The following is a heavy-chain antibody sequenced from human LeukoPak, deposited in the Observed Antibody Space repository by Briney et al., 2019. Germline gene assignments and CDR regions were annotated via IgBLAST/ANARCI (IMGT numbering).Heavy chain of an antibody. CDR3: GRRYGPGSSGSFDY. J-gene: IGHJ4*02. CDR2: INHSGST. D-gene: IGHD3-10*01. Sequence: SETLSLTCAVYGGSFSGYYWSWIRQPPGKGLEWIGEINHSGSTNYNPSLKSRVTISVDTSKNQFSLKLSSVTAAATAVYYCGRRYGPGSSGSFDYWGQETLVTASS. V-gene: IGHV4-34*01. CDR1: GGSFSGYY.